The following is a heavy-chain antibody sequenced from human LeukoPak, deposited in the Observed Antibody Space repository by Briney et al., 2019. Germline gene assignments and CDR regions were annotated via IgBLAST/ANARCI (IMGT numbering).Heavy chain of an antibody. J-gene: IGHJ4*02. CDR1: GFTFSSYA. Sequence: GGSLRLSCAASGFTFSSYAMSWVRQAPGKGLEWVSAITGSGGSTFYADSVKGRFTISRDNSKNTLYLQMNSLRAEDTAVYYCARLEDYDILTGFDYWGRGTLVTVSS. CDR2: ITGSGGST. CDR3: ARLEDYDILTGFDY. D-gene: IGHD3-9*01. V-gene: IGHV3-23*01.